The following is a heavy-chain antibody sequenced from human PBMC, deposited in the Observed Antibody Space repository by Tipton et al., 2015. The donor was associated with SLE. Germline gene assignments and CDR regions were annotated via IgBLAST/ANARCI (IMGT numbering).Heavy chain of an antibody. CDR1: GGSISSGFYY. D-gene: IGHD1-26*01. Sequence: TLSLTCTVSGGSISSGFYYWGWIRQTPGKGLEWIGGIYYSGITYYNPSLESRVTIFVDKSKNQFSLRLTSVTAADTAVYYCARTLGAIAHTVYDAFDIWGQGKMVTVSS. V-gene: IGHV4-39*07. CDR3: ARTLGAIAHTVYDAFDI. CDR2: IYYSGIT. J-gene: IGHJ3*02.